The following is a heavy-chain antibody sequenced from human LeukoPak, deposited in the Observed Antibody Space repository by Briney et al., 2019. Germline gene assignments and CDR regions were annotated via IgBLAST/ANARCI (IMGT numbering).Heavy chain of an antibody. CDR1: GGSISSGSYY. CDR2: IYTSGST. V-gene: IGHV4-61*02. J-gene: IGHJ6*03. Sequence: PSQTLSLTCTVSGGSISSGSYYWSWIRQPAGKGLEWIGRIYTSGSTNYNPSLKSRVTISVDTSKNQFSLKLSSVTAADMAVYYRARVRSIDVWGKGTTVTVSS. CDR3: ARVRSIDV.